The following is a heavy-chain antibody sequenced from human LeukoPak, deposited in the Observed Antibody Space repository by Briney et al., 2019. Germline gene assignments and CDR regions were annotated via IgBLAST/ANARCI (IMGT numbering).Heavy chain of an antibody. CDR2: INIGGTNT. J-gene: IGHJ5*02. CDR3: ATDGAGFDT. Sequence: PGGSLRLSCAASGFTFNDYYMSWIRQAPGKGLEWLSYINIGGTNTHYADSVKGRFTISRDNSKKSLYLEMNNLRAEDTAVYYCATDGAGFDTWGQGVLVTVSS. CDR1: GFTFNDYY. V-gene: IGHV3-11*01.